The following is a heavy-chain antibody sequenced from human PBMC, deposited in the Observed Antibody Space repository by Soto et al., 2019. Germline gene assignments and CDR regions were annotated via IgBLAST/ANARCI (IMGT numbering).Heavy chain of an antibody. D-gene: IGHD2-2*01. V-gene: IGHV1-46*01. Sequence: ASVKVSCKASGYTFTSYYMHWVRQAPGQGLEWMGIINPTGGSTTYAQKFQGRVTTTRDTSTSTVYMELSSLRSEDTAVYYCARELPDGLVYWSQGTLVTVSS. CDR2: INPTGGST. CDR1: GYTFTSYY. CDR3: ARELPDGLVY. J-gene: IGHJ4*02.